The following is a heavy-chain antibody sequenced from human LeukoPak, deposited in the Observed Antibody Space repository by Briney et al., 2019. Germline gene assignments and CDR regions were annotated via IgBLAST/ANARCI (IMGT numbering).Heavy chain of an antibody. J-gene: IGHJ3*02. CDR1: GFTFSSYA. CDR2: ISGSGGST. Sequence: PGGSLRLSCAASGFTFSSYAMSWVRQAPGEGLEWVSVISGSGGSTYYADSVKGRFTISRDNSKNTLYLQMNSLRAEDTAVYYCAKGVGAVAGTKDDAFDIWGQGTMVTVSS. V-gene: IGHV3-23*01. D-gene: IGHD6-19*01. CDR3: AKGVGAVAGTKDDAFDI.